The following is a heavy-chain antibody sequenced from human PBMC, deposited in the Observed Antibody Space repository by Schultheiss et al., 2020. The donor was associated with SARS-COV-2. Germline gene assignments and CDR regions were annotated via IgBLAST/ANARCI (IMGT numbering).Heavy chain of an antibody. D-gene: IGHD1-26*01. Sequence: GGSLRLSCAASGFTFSNYEMNWVRQSPGKGLEWLSYISGGGETKYYADSVRGRFTISRDNAKNSLYLQMNSLRADDTAVYYCATIIVGCTFDYWGQGTLVTVSS. V-gene: IGHV3-48*03. CDR1: GFTFSNYE. CDR2: ISGGGETK. CDR3: ATIIVGCTFDY. J-gene: IGHJ4*02.